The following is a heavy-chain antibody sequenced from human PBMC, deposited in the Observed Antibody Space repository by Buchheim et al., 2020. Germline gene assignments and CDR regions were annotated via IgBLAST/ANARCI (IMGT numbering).Heavy chain of an antibody. CDR1: GFTFSNYW. D-gene: IGHD2-2*03. Sequence: EVQLVESGGGLVQPGGSLRLSCAASGFTFSNYWMSWVRQAPGKGLEWVANIKQDGSEKYYVDSVKGRFTISRDNAKNSLYLQMNSLRVEDTAVYYCARAGYCSSTSCYTGRAFDYWGQGTL. V-gene: IGHV3-7*01. CDR3: ARAGYCSSTSCYTGRAFDY. CDR2: IKQDGSEK. J-gene: IGHJ4*02.